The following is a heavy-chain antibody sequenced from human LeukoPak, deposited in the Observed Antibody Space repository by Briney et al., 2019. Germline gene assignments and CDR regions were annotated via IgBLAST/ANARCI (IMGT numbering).Heavy chain of an antibody. CDR2: ISGSGGST. J-gene: IGHJ4*02. CDR3: ARESPQLSSFDY. CDR1: GFTFSSYG. V-gene: IGHV3-23*01. Sequence: PGGSLRLSCAASGFTFSSYGMSWVRQAPGKGLEWVSAISGSGGSTYYADSVKGRFTISRDNAKNSLYLQMNSLRAEDTAVYYCARESPQLSSFDYWGQGTLVTVSS. D-gene: IGHD2-2*01.